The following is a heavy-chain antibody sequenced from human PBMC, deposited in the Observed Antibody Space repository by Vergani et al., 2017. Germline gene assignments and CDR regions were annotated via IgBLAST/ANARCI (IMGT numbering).Heavy chain of an antibody. CDR1: GYSFTSYW. Sequence: EVQLVESGGGLVQPGESLKISCKGSGYSFTSYWIGWVRQMPGKGLEWMGIIYPGDTDTRYSPSFQGQVTISADKSISTAYLQWSSLKASDTAMYYCAREGIVAGYGMDGWGQGTTVTVSS. J-gene: IGHJ6*02. CDR2: IYPGDTDT. CDR3: AREGIVAGYGMDG. D-gene: IGHD1-26*01. V-gene: IGHV5-51*03.